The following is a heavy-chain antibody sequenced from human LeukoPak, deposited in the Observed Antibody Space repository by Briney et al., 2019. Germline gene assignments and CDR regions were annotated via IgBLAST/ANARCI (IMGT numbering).Heavy chain of an antibody. CDR1: GGTFSSYA. CDR2: IIPIFGTA. Sequence: GASVKVSCKDSGGTFSSYAISWVRQAPGQGLEWMGGIIPIFGTANYAQKFQGRVTITADESTSTAYMELSSLRSEDTAVYYCARGLGYCSSTSCYAGPRYYGMDVWGQGTTVTVSS. J-gene: IGHJ6*02. CDR3: ARGLGYCSSTSCYAGPRYYGMDV. D-gene: IGHD2-2*01. V-gene: IGHV1-69*13.